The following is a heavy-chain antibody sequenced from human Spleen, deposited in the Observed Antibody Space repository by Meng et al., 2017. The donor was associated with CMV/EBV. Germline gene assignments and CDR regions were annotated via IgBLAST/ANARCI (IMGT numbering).Heavy chain of an antibody. CDR2: IWYDGSDK. CDR3: AKEAARKNYYDSSGYCFDY. CDR1: GFIFSSYA. Sequence: GESLKISCAASGFIFSSYAMSWVRQAPGKGLEWVAVIWYDGSDKYYGDSVKGRFTISRDNSKNTLYLQMNSLRAEDTAVYYCAKEAARKNYYDSSGYCFDYWGQGTLVTVSS. D-gene: IGHD3-22*01. J-gene: IGHJ4*02. V-gene: IGHV3-33*06.